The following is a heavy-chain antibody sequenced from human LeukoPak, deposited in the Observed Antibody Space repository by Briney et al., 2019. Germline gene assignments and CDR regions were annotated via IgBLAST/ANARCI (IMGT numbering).Heavy chain of an antibody. CDR3: AELGITMIGGV. CDR1: GFTFSNHN. D-gene: IGHD3-10*02. V-gene: IGHV3-48*03. J-gene: IGHJ6*04. CDR2: ISSSGSTI. Sequence: GGSLRLSCAASGFTFSNHNMNWVRQAPGKGLEWVSYISSSGSTIYYADSVKGRFTISRDNAKNSLYLQMNSLRAEDTAVYYCAELGITMIGGVWGKGTTVTISS.